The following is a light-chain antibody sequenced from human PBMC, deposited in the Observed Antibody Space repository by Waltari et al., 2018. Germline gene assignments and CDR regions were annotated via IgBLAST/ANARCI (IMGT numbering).Light chain of an antibody. CDR3: QQYDHVPYT. J-gene: IGKJ2*01. CDR2: DAS. CDR1: QDIANF. V-gene: IGKV1-33*01. Sequence: DIQMTQSPSSLSASVGDRVTITCRASQDIANFLNWYQHKPGKPPKLLVYDASNMASGVTSRFSAYGSTTSFTVTISSLQPEDIGTYYCQQYDHVPYTFGQGTKLEIK.